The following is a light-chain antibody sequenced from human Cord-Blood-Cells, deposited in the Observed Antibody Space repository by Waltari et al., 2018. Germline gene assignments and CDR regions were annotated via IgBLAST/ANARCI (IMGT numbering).Light chain of an antibody. CDR1: SSDVGSYNL. CDR3: CSYAGSSTYVV. J-gene: IGLJ2*01. V-gene: IGLV2-23*01. Sequence: QSALTQPASVSGSPGQSITISCTGTSSDVGSYNLVSWYQQHPGKAPKLMIYEGSKRPSGVSNRFSGSKSGNTAYVTISGLQAEDEADYYCCSYAGSSTYVVFGRVTKLTVL. CDR2: EGS.